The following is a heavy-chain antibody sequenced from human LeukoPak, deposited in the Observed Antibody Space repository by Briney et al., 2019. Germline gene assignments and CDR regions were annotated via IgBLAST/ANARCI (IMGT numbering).Heavy chain of an antibody. CDR3: TRDHRGRPWEWFDP. V-gene: IGHV3-7*01. Sequence: PSETLSLTCTVSGGSISSYYWSWIRQPPGKGLEWVAYINQDGSEKNYADSVKGRFTVSRDNAKNSLFLEMNSLRVEDTFMYYCTRDHRGRPWEWFDPWGQGTLVTVSS. CDR1: GGSISSYY. CDR2: INQDGSEK. D-gene: IGHD1-26*01. J-gene: IGHJ5*02.